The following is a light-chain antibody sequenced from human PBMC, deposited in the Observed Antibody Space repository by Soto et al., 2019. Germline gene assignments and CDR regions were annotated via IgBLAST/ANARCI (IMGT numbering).Light chain of an antibody. CDR3: QHRSNWPPRLT. Sequence: SVLTQSPATLSLSPGERATLSCRATQSISSYLAWYQQKPGQAPRLLIYDGSTRAAGVPARFSGSGSGTDFTLTISSLEPEDFAVYYCQHRSNWPPRLTFGGGTKVEF. CDR1: QSISSY. CDR2: DGS. J-gene: IGKJ4*01. V-gene: IGKV3-11*01.